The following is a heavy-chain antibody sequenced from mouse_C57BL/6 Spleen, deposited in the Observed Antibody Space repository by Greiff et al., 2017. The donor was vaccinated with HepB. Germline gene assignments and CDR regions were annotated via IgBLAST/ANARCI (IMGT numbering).Heavy chain of an antibody. CDR1: GYSFTGYY. Sequence: EVMLVESGPELVKPGASVKISCKASGYSFTGYYMHWVKQSHGNILDWIGYIYPYNGVSSYNQKFKGKATLTVDKSSSTAYMELRSLTSEDSAVYYCARALRTGSYAMDYWGQGTSVTVSS. V-gene: IGHV1-31*01. CDR3: ARALRTGSYAMDY. J-gene: IGHJ4*01. CDR2: IYPYNGVS. D-gene: IGHD1-1*01.